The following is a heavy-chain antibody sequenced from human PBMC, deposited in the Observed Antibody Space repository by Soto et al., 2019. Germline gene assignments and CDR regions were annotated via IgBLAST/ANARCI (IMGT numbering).Heavy chain of an antibody. CDR3: ARTSAAGKNNYGMDV. D-gene: IGHD6-13*01. CDR2: IYPGDSDT. J-gene: IGHJ6*02. Sequence: GESLKISCKGSGYSFTSYWIGWVRQMPGKGLEWMGIIYPGDSDTRYSPSFQGQVTISADKSISTAYLQWSSLKASDTAMYYCARTSAAGKNNYGMDVWGQGTTVTVSS. CDR1: GYSFTSYW. V-gene: IGHV5-51*01.